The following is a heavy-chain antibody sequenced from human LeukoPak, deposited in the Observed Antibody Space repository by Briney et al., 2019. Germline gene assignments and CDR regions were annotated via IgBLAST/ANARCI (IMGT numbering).Heavy chain of an antibody. CDR2: MNPISGNT. D-gene: IGHD5-18*01. CDR3: ARGLTAMVSSFDY. Sequence: ASVKVSCKASGYTFNNYDINWVRQAPGQGLEWMGWMNPISGNTGYAQKFQGRFTLTRETFISTAYMELSSLRSEDTAVYYCARGLTAMVSSFDYWGQGTLVTVSS. CDR1: GYTFNNYD. V-gene: IGHV1-8*01. J-gene: IGHJ4*02.